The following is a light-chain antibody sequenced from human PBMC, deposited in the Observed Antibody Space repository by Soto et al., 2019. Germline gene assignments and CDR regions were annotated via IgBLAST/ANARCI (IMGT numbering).Light chain of an antibody. CDR3: QQFDSSVT. J-gene: IGKJ1*01. CDR2: GAS. Sequence: EIVLTQSPASLSLSPGERATLSCRASQSVSSTFSAWYQQRPGQAPMLLMYGASSRATGIPERFSGSGSGKDFTLTISRLEPEDFAVYYCQQFDSSVTFGHGTKVEIK. CDR1: QSVSSTF. V-gene: IGKV3-20*01.